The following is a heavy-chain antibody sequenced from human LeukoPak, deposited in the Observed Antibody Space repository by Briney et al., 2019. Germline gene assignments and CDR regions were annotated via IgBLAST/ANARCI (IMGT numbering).Heavy chain of an antibody. CDR2: INPNSGGT. Sequence: GASVKVSCKASGYTFTGYYMHWVRQAPGQGLEWMGWINPNSGGTKYAQNFQGRVTMTRDTSISTVYMELSRLRSDDTAVYYCAKGDSTGYDYNYFDYWGQGILVTVSS. D-gene: IGHD3-22*01. CDR3: AKGDSTGYDYNYFDY. V-gene: IGHV1-2*02. J-gene: IGHJ4*02. CDR1: GYTFTGYY.